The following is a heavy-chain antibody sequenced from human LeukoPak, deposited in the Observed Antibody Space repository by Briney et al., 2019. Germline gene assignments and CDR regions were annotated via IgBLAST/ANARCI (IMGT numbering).Heavy chain of an antibody. V-gene: IGHV4-59*01. CDR3: ARDGLRFLEWSPYYSYGMDV. J-gene: IGHJ6*02. Sequence: SETLSLTCTVSGGSISSYYWSWIRQPPGKGLEWIGYIYYSGSTNYNPSLKSRVTISVDTSKNQFSLKLSSVTAADTAVYYCARDGLRFLEWSPYYSYGMDVWGQGTTVTVSS. CDR1: GGSISSYY. D-gene: IGHD3-3*01. CDR2: IYYSGST.